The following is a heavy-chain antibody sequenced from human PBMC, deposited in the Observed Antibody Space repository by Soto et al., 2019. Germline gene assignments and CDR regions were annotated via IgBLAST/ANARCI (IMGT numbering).Heavy chain of an antibody. CDR1: GFTFSTYP. Sequence: PVGSLRLSCAAPGFTFSTYPMVWVRQAPGKGLECVGSISDSGANTYYSDSVRGRFTISRDNSKNTLYLQMNSLRAEDTALYYCAKDASSGITSFDLWGRGTLVTVSS. V-gene: IGHV3-23*01. J-gene: IGHJ2*01. CDR3: AKDASSGITSFDL. D-gene: IGHD3-3*01. CDR2: ISDSGANT.